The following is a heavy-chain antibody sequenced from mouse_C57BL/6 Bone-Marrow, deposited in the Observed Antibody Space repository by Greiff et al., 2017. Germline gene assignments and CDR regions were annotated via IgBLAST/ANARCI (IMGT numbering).Heavy chain of an antibody. CDR2: IDPETGGT. J-gene: IGHJ3*01. Sequence: QVQLQQSGAELVRPGASVTLSCKASGYTFTDYEMHWVKQTPVHGLEWIGAIDPETGGTAYNQKFKGKAILTADKSSSTAYMELRSLTSEDSAVYYCTRRDYYGSEGFAYWGQGTLVTVSA. D-gene: IGHD1-1*01. CDR1: GYTFTDYE. V-gene: IGHV1-15*01. CDR3: TRRDYYGSEGFAY.